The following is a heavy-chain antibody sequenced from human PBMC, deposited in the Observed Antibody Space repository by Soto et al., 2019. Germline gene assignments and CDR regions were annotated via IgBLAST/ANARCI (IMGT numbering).Heavy chain of an antibody. V-gene: IGHV3-23*01. J-gene: IGHJ4*02. CDR3: ARRGSGSYYDY. CDR1: GFSFSSYA. Sequence: EVQLLESGGGLVQPGGSLRLSCAASGFSFSSYAMNWVRQAPGKGLEWVSVISGSGGSTYYADSVKGRFTISRDNSKNTLYLQMNSLRAEDTAVYYCARRGSGSYYDYWGQGTLVTVSS. D-gene: IGHD1-26*01. CDR2: ISGSGGST.